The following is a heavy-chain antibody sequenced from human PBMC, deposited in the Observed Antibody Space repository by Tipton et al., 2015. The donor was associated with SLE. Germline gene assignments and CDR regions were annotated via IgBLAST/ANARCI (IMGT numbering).Heavy chain of an antibody. V-gene: IGHV4-39*07. CDR3: SRAVGDTSGSLDY. J-gene: IGHJ4*02. CDR1: GGSIRSSTYY. D-gene: IGHD3-22*01. CDR2: LDYSGST. Sequence: TLSLTCTVSGGSIRSSTYYWGWIRQPPGKGLEWIGSLDYSGSTYYNPSLKNQNNISVDTSKNQFSLKLSSVTAADTAVYYCSRAVGDTSGSLDYWGLGTLVTLSS.